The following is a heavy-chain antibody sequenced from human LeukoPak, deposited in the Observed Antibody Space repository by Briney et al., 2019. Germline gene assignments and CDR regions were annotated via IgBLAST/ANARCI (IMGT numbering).Heavy chain of an antibody. CDR3: ARDFEDIVVVPAAMRLDYYYGMDV. CDR2: ISSSSSYI. J-gene: IGHJ6*02. Sequence: PGGSLRLSCAASGFTFSSYSMNWVRQAPGKGLEWVSSISSSSSYIYYADSVKGRFTISRDNAKNSLYLQMNSLRAEDTAVYYCARDFEDIVVVPAAMRLDYYYGMDVWGQGTTVTVSS. CDR1: GFTFSSYS. V-gene: IGHV3-21*01. D-gene: IGHD2-2*01.